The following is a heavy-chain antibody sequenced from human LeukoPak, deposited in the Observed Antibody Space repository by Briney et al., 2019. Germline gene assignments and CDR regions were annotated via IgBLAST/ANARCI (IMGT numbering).Heavy chain of an antibody. CDR2: ISHSGST. V-gene: IGHV4-30-2*01. Sequence: PSETLSLICAVSGGSIGSGGYSWSWIRQPPGKGLERIGYISHSGSTYYNPSLKSRVTISVDRSKNQFSLKLSSVTAADTAVYYCARGGGYSYGYGMDVWGQGTTVTVSS. D-gene: IGHD5-18*01. CDR1: GGSIGSGGYS. J-gene: IGHJ6*02. CDR3: ARGGGYSYGYGMDV.